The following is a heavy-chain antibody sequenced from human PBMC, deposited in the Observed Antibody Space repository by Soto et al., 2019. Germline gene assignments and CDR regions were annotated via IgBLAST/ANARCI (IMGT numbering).Heavy chain of an antibody. CDR2: ISWNSGSI. D-gene: IGHD6-19*01. CDR3: AKHSSGWYGLDY. CDR1: GFTFDDYA. V-gene: IGHV3-9*01. J-gene: IGHJ4*02. Sequence: EVQLVESGGGLVQPGRSLRHSCAASGFTFDDYAMHWVRQAPGKGLEWVSGISWNSGSIGYADSVKGRFTISRDNAKNSLYLQMNSLRAEDTALYYCAKHSSGWYGLDYWGQGTLVTVSS.